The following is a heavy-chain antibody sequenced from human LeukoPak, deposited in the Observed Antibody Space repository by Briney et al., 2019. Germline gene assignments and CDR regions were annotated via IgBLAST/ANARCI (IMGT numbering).Heavy chain of an antibody. J-gene: IGHJ4*02. Sequence: GGSLRLSCAASGFTFSSYGMHWVRQAPGKGLEWVAFIRYDGSNKYYADSVKGRFTISRDNSKNTLYLQMNSLRAEDTAVYYCAKEKKYYYDGSGYPGYDYWGQGTLVTVSS. D-gene: IGHD3-22*01. V-gene: IGHV3-30*02. CDR2: IRYDGSNK. CDR3: AKEKKYYYDGSGYPGYDY. CDR1: GFTFSSYG.